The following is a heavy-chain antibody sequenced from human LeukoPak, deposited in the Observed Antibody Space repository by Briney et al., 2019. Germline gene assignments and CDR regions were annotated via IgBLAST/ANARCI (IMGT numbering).Heavy chain of an antibody. CDR1: GFTFDDYA. CDR3: AKGGYSYGFYYYYYMDV. V-gene: IGHV3-9*01. CDR2: ISWNSDTV. Sequence: GRSLRLSCAASGFTFDDYAVHWVRQAPGKGLEWVSSISWNSDTVAYADSVKGRFIISRDNNKNSLYLQMNSLRAEDTALYYCAKGGYSYGFYYYYYMDVWGKGTTVTVSS. D-gene: IGHD5-18*01. J-gene: IGHJ6*03.